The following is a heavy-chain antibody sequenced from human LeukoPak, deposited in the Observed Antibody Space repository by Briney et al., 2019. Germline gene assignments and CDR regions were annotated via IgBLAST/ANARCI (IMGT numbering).Heavy chain of an antibody. CDR3: AKYLRKLVRGVPDYYGMDA. D-gene: IGHD3-10*01. CDR2: VSYDGSNK. V-gene: IGHV3-30*18. CDR1: GLTFSSYG. J-gene: IGHJ6*04. Sequence: GGSLRLSFAASGLTFSSYGIHWVRQARGKGLEWVAAVSYDGSNKIYADSVKGRFTISRDSSRNTLYLEMNSLSAEDTAVYYCAKYLRKLVRGVPDYYGMDAWGEGTTVTVYS.